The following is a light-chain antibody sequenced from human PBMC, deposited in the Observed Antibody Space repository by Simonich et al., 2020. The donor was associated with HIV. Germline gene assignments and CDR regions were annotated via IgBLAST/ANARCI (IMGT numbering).Light chain of an antibody. V-gene: IGLV2-14*02. CDR3: SSYTSSSTVV. Sequence: QSALTQPASVSGSPGQSITISCTGTSSDVGSYNLVSWYQQHPGKAPKLMSYDVSNRPSGVSNRFSGSKSGNTASLTISGLQAEDEADYYCSSYTSSSTVVFGGGTKLTVL. CDR1: SSDVGSYNL. CDR2: DVS. J-gene: IGLJ2*01.